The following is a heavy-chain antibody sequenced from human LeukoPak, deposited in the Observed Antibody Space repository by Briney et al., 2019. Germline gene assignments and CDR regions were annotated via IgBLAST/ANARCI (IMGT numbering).Heavy chain of an antibody. CDR3: VKGAKYSGSSVDYFYMDV. V-gene: IGHV3-23*01. CDR2: ISGSGDNT. Sequence: GGSLRLSCAASGFSFSTHAMGWVRQAPGKGLEWVSGISGSGDNTYQADAVKGRFIISRDNSNNTLSVQMNSLRAEDTAGYYCVKGAKYSGSSVDYFYMDVWAKGTTVTVSS. J-gene: IGHJ6*03. D-gene: IGHD1-26*01. CDR1: GFSFSTHA.